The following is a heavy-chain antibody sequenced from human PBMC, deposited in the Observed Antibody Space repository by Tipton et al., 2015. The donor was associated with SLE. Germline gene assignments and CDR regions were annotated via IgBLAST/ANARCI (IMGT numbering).Heavy chain of an antibody. CDR3: ARDGRGYCDNSGCSEYHWFDP. D-gene: IGHD2-15*01. J-gene: IGHJ5*02. CDR1: GGSINSGY. Sequence: TLSLTCTVSGGSINSGYWSWFRQPPGKGLEWIGYIYYRGNTKYNPSLNSRVTISLDTSRTQFSLKLSSVTAADTAVYYCARDGRGYCDNSGCSEYHWFDPWGQGTLVTVSS. CDR2: IYYRGNT. V-gene: IGHV4-59*01.